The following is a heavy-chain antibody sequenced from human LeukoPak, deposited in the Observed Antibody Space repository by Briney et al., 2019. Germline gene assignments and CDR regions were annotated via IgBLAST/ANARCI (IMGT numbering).Heavy chain of an antibody. CDR2: VDHTGST. D-gene: IGHD3-22*01. J-gene: IGHJ4*02. CDR3: ARAVPVVVNPYYFDY. CDR1: DDSITMYY. V-gene: IGHV4-59*08. Sequence: SETLSLTCSVSDDSITMYYWTWIRQPPGKGLEWIGYVDHTGSTNYNPSLKSRVTISVDTSKNQFSLKLSSVTAADTAVYYCARAVPVVVNPYYFDYWGQGTLVTVSS.